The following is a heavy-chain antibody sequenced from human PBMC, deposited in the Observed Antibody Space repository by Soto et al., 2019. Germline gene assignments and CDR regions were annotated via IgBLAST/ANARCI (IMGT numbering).Heavy chain of an antibody. CDR1: GYTFTSYG. CDR3: ARGPAYYYDSSGYYSD. J-gene: IGHJ4*02. Sequence: QVQLVQSGAEVKKPGASVKVSCKASGYTFTSYGISWVRQAPGQGLEWMGWISAYNGNTNYAQKLQGRVTMTTDTXTXIAYMELRSLRSDDTAVYYCARGPAYYYDSSGYYSDWGQGTLVTVSS. V-gene: IGHV1-18*01. D-gene: IGHD3-22*01. CDR2: ISAYNGNT.